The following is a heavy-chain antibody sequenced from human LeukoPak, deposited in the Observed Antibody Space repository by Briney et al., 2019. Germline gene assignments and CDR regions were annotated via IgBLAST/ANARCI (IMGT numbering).Heavy chain of an antibody. J-gene: IGHJ5*02. Sequence: SETLSLTCSVSGDAVSRNYWSWIRQSAGKGLEWLGRIYTSRGFKYNPTLKSRITMSVDPFRNQFSLKLTSVTAADTAVYYCARTLFGTVITHNWFAPWGQGILVTVSS. V-gene: IGHV4-4*07. CDR3: ARTLFGTVITHNWFAP. CDR1: GDAVSRNY. D-gene: IGHD3-3*01. CDR2: IYTSRGF.